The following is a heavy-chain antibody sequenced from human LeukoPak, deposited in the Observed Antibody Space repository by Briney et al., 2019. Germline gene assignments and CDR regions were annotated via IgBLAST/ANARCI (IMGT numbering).Heavy chain of an antibody. CDR2: IYYTGST. J-gene: IGHJ4*02. CDR3: ARHRAYSSSSPFDY. Sequence: SETLSLTCSVSGSSISSLYWSWIRQPPGKGLEWIGYIYYTGSTNYNPSPKSRVTIFVDTSKNQFSLRLSSVTAADTAVYYCARHRAYSSSSPFDYWGQGTLVTVSS. D-gene: IGHD6-6*01. V-gene: IGHV4-59*08. CDR1: GSSISSLY.